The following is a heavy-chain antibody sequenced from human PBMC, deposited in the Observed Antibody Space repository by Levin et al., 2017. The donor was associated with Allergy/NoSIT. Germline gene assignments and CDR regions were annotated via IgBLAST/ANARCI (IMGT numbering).Heavy chain of an antibody. D-gene: IGHD2-2*01. Sequence: GGSLRLSCAASGFTFSSYWMHWVRQAPGKGLVWVSRITSDGSSTSYADSVKGRFTISRDNAKNTLYLQMNSLRAEDTAVYYCARSNAHAFDIWGQGTMVTVSS. J-gene: IGHJ3*02. CDR1: GFTFSSYW. CDR2: ITSDGSST. V-gene: IGHV3-74*01. CDR3: ARSNAHAFDI.